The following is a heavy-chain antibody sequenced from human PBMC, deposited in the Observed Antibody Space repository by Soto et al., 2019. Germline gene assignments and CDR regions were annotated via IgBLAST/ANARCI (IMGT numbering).Heavy chain of an antibody. CDR1: GGTFSTNV. Sequence: QVQLVQSGAEVKKPGSSVTVSCKTSGGTFSTNVIGWVRQAPGQGLEWMGGIVPKFGTTNYAHKFKGRVKITADESTSTAYMEVSSLTSDDTAVYYCVRGGSDNSGWYIWFDPWGQGTLDTVSS. CDR3: VRGGSDNSGWYIWFDP. V-gene: IGHV1-69*01. J-gene: IGHJ5*02. D-gene: IGHD6-19*01. CDR2: IVPKFGTT.